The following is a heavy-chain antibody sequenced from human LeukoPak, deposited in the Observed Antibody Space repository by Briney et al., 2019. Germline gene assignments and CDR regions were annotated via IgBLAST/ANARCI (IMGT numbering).Heavy chain of an antibody. J-gene: IGHJ4*02. Sequence: GGSLRLSCAASGFTFSSYGMHWVRQAPGKGLEWVAFIRYDGSNKYYADSVKGRFTISRDNSKNTLYLQMNSLRAEDTAVYYCAREDSYYYGSGSYPFDYWGQGTLVTVSS. CDR2: IRYDGSNK. CDR1: GFTFSSYG. D-gene: IGHD3-10*01. CDR3: AREDSYYYGSGSYPFDY. V-gene: IGHV3-30*02.